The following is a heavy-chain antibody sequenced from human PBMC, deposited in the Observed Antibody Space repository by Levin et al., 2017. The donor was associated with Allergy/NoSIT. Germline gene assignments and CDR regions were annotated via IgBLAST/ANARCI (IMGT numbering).Heavy chain of an antibody. CDR1: GFTFSSYG. CDR2: ISYDGSNK. D-gene: IGHD3-10*01. Sequence: GGSLRLSCAASGFTFSSYGMHWVRQAPGKGLEWVAVISYDGSNKYYADSVKGRFTISRDNSKNTLYLQMNSLRAEETAVYYCGNNYYDSTSWGFDIWGQGTMVTVS. J-gene: IGHJ3*02. V-gene: IGHV3-30*18. CDR3: GNNYYDSTSWGFDI.